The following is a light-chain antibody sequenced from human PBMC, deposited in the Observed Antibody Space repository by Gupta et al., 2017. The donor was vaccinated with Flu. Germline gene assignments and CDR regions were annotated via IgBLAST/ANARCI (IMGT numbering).Light chain of an antibody. J-gene: IGLJ2*01. CDR3: LLFYGGVHV. V-gene: IGLV7-43*01. CDR2: RTN. CDR1: TGAVTSGYF. Sequence: QTVVTPEPSLTVSPGGTVTLTCASSTGAVTSGYFPNWFQQKPGQAPRALIYRTNNKHSWTPARFSGSRLGGKAALTRSGVQPEDEAEYFCLLFYGGVHVFGGGTKLTVL.